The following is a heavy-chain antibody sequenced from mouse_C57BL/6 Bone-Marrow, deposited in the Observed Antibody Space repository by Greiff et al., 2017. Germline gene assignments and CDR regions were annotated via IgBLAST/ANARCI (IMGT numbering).Heavy chain of an antibody. J-gene: IGHJ4*01. Sequence: EVMLVESGGGLVQSGRSLRLSCATSGFTFSDFYMEWVRQAPGKGLEWIAASRNKANDYTTEYSASVKGRFIVSRDTSHIILYLQMNAPRAEDTAIYYCARDAGYASRGLDYWGQGTSVTVSS. CDR1: GFTFSDFY. D-gene: IGHD1-2*01. CDR3: ARDAGYASRGLDY. CDR2: SRNKANDYTT. V-gene: IGHV7-1*01.